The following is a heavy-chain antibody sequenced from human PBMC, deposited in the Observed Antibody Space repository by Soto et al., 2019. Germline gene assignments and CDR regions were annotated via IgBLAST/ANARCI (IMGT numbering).Heavy chain of an antibody. CDR2: ISWNSGSI. J-gene: IGHJ5*02. CDR3: AKDVGYSGYAFDP. V-gene: IGHV3-9*03. CDR1: GFTFADYG. Sequence: EVELVESGGGLVQPGRSLRLSCAASGFTFADYGMHWVRQAPGKGLEWVSGISWNSGSIGYADSVKGRFTISRDNAKKSLYLQIHSLRAEDMALYFCAKDVGYSGYAFDPWGQGTLVTVSS. D-gene: IGHD5-12*01.